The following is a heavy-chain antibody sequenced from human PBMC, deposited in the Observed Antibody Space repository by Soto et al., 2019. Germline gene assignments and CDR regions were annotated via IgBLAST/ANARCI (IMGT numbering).Heavy chain of an antibody. J-gene: IGHJ5*02. Sequence: QVQLVQSGSELKKPGASVKVSCKASGYTFTSYAMHWVRQAPGQGLEWMGWINTNTGNPTYAQGFTGRFVFSLDTSGSTAYLQICSLKAEDTAVYYCSRGVATPIFGVAAFYNWFDPWGQGTLVTVSS. CDR1: GYTFTSYA. D-gene: IGHD3-3*01. V-gene: IGHV7-4-1*01. CDR3: SRGVATPIFGVAAFYNWFDP. CDR2: INTNTGNP.